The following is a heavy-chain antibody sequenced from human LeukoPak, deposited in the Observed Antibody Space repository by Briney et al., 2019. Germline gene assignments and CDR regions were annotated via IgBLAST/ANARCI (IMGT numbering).Heavy chain of an antibody. Sequence: SVKVSCKASGGTFSSYAISWVRQAPGQGLEWMGGIIPTFGTANYAQKFQGRVTITADESTSTAYMELSSLRSEDTAVYYCARDGELLWFGNPYWGQGTLVTVSS. D-gene: IGHD3-10*01. V-gene: IGHV1-69*13. CDR1: GGTFSSYA. CDR3: ARDGELLWFGNPY. CDR2: IIPTFGTA. J-gene: IGHJ4*02.